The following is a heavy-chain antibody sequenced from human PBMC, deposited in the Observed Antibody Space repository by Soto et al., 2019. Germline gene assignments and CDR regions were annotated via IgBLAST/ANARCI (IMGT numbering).Heavy chain of an antibody. V-gene: IGHV5-51*01. Sequence: VASLKISCKGSGYTFATHWIAWVRQMPGKCLEWMEIIYPGDSDTRYSPSFQGQVTISADKSFSTAYLQWSSLKASATAIYFCARLELTGLDNWGQGTPVTVSS. CDR1: GYTFATHW. D-gene: IGHD3-9*01. CDR3: ARLELTGLDN. CDR2: IYPGDSDT. J-gene: IGHJ4*02.